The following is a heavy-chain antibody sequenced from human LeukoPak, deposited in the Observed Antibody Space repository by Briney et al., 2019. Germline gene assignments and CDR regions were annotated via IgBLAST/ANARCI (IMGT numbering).Heavy chain of an antibody. Sequence: SETLSLTCAVSGFSISSGYYWGWIRQPPGKGQEWIGIVYHSGSTYYNPSLKSRVTISVDTSKNQFSLKLSSVTAADTAVYYWARLGGATGTTGYFDYWGQGTLVTVSS. CDR1: GFSISSGYY. D-gene: IGHD1-1*01. V-gene: IGHV4-38-2*01. J-gene: IGHJ4*02. CDR2: VYHSGST. CDR3: ARLGGATGTTGYFDY.